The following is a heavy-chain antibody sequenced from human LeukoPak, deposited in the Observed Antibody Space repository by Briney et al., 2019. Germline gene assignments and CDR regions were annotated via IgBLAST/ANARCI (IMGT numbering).Heavy chain of an antibody. CDR1: GFPFDDFA. V-gene: IGHV3-20*04. D-gene: IGHD4-17*01. CDR2: ISWNGRST. Sequence: GGSLRLSCEASGFPFDDFAMSWVRQAPGKGLEWVSGISWNGRSTGYADSVKGRFTISRDNAKNSLYLQMNNLRAEDTAVYYCARVVDHDYGDYYLDYWGQGTLVTVSS. CDR3: ARVVDHDYGDYYLDY. J-gene: IGHJ4*02.